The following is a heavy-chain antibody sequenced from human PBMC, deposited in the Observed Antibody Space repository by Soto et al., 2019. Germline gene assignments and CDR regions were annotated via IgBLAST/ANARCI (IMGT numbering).Heavy chain of an antibody. V-gene: IGHV4-4*02. Sequence: QVQLQESGPGLVKPSGTLSLTCAVSGGSISSSNWWSWVRQPPGKGLEWIGEIYHSGSTNYNPSLTSQVTISVDKSKNKFSLKLSTVTASDTAVYYCARGAPHLQQSRIPMDVWGQGTTVTVSS. CDR1: GGSISSSNW. D-gene: IGHD4-4*01. J-gene: IGHJ6*02. CDR2: IYHSGST. CDR3: ARGAPHLQQSRIPMDV.